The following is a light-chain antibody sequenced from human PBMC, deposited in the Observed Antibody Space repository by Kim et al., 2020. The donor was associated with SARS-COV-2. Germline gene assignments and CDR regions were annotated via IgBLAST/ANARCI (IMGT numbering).Light chain of an antibody. CDR1: SLRSYY. CDR2: GKN. V-gene: IGLV3-19*01. Sequence: ALGQTVRITCQGDSLRSYYASWYQQKRGQAPVRVIYGKNNRPSGIPYRFSGSSSGNTASLTITGAQAEDEADYYCNSRDSSGNHLVFGGGTKLT. CDR3: NSRDSSGNHLV. J-gene: IGLJ2*01.